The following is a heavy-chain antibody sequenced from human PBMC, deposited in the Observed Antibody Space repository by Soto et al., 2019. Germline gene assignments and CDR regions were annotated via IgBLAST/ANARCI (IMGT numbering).Heavy chain of an antibody. V-gene: IGHV4-31*03. CDR3: ARRGTYYVAY. CDR2: VHSTGNP. CDR1: GDSINTFSYF. D-gene: IGHD5-12*01. J-gene: IGHJ4*02. Sequence: QVQLRESGPGLVEPSQTLSLTCTASGDSINTFSYFWSWIRQHPQKGLEWIGYVHSTGNPYYNPSLERRVTISIDTSENKFALDLDSLTAADTAVYYCARRGTYYVAYWGQGIRATVSS.